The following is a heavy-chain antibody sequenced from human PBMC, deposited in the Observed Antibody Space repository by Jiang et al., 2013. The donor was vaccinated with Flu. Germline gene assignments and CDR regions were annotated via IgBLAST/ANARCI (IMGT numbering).Heavy chain of an antibody. CDR1: FSSYS. CDR3: ARDTAAGTLNWFDP. J-gene: IGHJ5*02. Sequence: FSSYSMNWVRQAPGKGLEWVSSISSSSSYIHYADSVKGRFTISRDNAKNSLYLQMNSLRAEDTAVYYCARDTAAGTLNWFDPWGQGTLVTVSS. D-gene: IGHD6-13*01. CDR2: ISSSSSYI. V-gene: IGHV3-21*01.